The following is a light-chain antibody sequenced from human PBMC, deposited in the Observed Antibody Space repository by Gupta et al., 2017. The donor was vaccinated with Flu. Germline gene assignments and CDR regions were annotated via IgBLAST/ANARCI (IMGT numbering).Light chain of an antibody. Sequence: SYELTQPPSVSVSPGQTASITCSGDKLGDKYACWYQQKPGQSPVLVIYQDRKRPSGIPERFYGSNSGNTATLTISGTQAMDEADYYCQAWDSSKVFGGGTKLTVL. CDR3: QAWDSSKV. V-gene: IGLV3-1*01. J-gene: IGLJ3*02. CDR2: QDR. CDR1: KLGDKY.